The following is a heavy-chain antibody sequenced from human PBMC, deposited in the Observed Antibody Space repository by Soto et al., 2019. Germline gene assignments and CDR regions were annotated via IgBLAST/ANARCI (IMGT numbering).Heavy chain of an antibody. J-gene: IGHJ4*02. CDR1: GYTFTSYD. Sequence: QVQLVQSGAEVKKPGASMKVSCKASGYTFTSYDINWVRQATGQGLEWMGWMNPNSGNTGYAQKFQGRVTMTRNTSINTAYMALRSLRSEDTAVYYCAGELAGRCPDWGQGTLVTVSS. CDR3: AGELAGRCPD. V-gene: IGHV1-8*01. D-gene: IGHD2-15*01. CDR2: MNPNSGNT.